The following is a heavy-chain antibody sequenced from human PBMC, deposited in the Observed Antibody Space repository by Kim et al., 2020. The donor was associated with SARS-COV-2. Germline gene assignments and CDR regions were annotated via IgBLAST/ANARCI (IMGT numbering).Heavy chain of an antibody. CDR2: ISWNSGSI. D-gene: IGHD2-2*01. CDR3: AKVGDRDIVVVPAATYFDY. V-gene: IGHV3-9*01. CDR1: GFTFDDYA. J-gene: IGHJ4*02. Sequence: GGSLRLSCAASGFTFDDYAMHWVRQAPGKGLEWVSGISWNSGSIGYADSVKGRFTISRDNAKNSLYLQMNSLRAEDTALYYCAKVGDRDIVVVPAATYFDYWGQGTLVTVSS.